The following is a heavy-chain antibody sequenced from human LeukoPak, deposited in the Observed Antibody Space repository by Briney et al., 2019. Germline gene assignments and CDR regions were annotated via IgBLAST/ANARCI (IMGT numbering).Heavy chain of an antibody. CDR2: INHSGST. J-gene: IGHJ5*02. D-gene: IGHD3-22*01. CDR1: GGSFSGYY. Sequence: SETLSLTCAVYGGSFSGYYWSWIRQPPGKGLEWIGEINHSGSTNYNPSLKSRVTISVDTSKNQFSLKLSSVTAADTAVYYCARRPVGLLNWFDPWGQGTLVTVSS. V-gene: IGHV4-34*01. CDR3: ARRPVGLLNWFDP.